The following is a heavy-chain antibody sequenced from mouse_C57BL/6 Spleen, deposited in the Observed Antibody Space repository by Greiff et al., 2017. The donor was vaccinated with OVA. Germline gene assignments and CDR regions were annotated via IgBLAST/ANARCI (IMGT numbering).Heavy chain of an antibody. D-gene: IGHD3-2*02. V-gene: IGHV1-81*01. CDR2: IYPRSGNT. CDR3: ARGGSGFPWYFDV. J-gene: IGHJ1*03. CDR1: GYTFTSYG. Sequence: QVQLQQSGAELARPGASVKLSCKASGYTFTSYGISWVKQRTGQGLEWIGEIYPRSGNTYSNEKFKGKATLTADKSSSTAYMELRSLTSEDSAVYFCARGGSGFPWYFDVWGTGTTVTVSS.